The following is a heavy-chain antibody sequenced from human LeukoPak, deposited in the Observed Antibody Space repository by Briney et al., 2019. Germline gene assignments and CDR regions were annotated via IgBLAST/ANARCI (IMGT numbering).Heavy chain of an antibody. CDR2: IYYSGST. J-gene: IGHJ4*02. Sequence: SETLSLTCTVSGGSISNYYWSWIRQPPGKGLEWIGYIYYSGSTNYNPSLKSRVTISVDTSKNQFSLKLSSVTAADTAVYYCARVLYSSSAQVFDYWGQGTLVTVSS. CDR1: GGSISNYY. CDR3: ARVLYSSSAQVFDY. V-gene: IGHV4-59*01. D-gene: IGHD6-6*01.